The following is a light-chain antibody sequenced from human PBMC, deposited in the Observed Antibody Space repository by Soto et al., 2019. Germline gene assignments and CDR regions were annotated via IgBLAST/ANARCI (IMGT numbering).Light chain of an antibody. CDR3: CSYGGTYTTYV. CDR2: DVT. CDR1: NSDVGGYNY. V-gene: IGLV2-11*01. J-gene: IGLJ1*01. Sequence: QSALTQPRSVSGSPGQSVTISCTGNNSDVGGYNYVSWYQQYPGKAPKVMIYDVTERPSGVPDRFSGSKSGNTASLTISGLQAEDEADYYCCSYGGTYTTYVFGTGTKLTVL.